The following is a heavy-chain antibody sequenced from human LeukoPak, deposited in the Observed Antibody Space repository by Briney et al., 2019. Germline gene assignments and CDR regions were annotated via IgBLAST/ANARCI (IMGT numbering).Heavy chain of an antibody. Sequence: PGGSLRLSCAASGFTFSSYGMHWVRQAPGKGLEWVAVISYDGSNKYYADSGKGRFTISRDNSKNTLYLQMNSLRAGDAALYYCTRDPTSVADRGDYWGQGTLVTVSS. J-gene: IGHJ4*02. V-gene: IGHV3-30*03. CDR2: ISYDGSNK. D-gene: IGHD6-19*01. CDR3: TRDPTSVADRGDY. CDR1: GFTFSSYG.